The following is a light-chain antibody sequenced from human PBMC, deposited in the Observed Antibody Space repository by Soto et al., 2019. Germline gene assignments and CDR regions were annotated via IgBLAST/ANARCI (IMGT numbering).Light chain of an antibody. CDR2: EVS. Sequence: QSVLTQPPSASGSPGQSVTISCTGTSSDVGGYNSVSWYQQHPGKAPRLMIYEVSERPSGVPDRFSGSKSGNTASLTVSGLQAEDEADYYCSSYAGSKNYVFGXGTKVTVL. CDR3: SSYAGSKNYV. J-gene: IGLJ1*01. V-gene: IGLV2-8*01. CDR1: SSDVGGYNS.